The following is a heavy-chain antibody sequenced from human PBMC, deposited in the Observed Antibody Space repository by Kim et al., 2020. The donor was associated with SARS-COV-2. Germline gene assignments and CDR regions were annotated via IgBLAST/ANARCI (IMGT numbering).Heavy chain of an antibody. D-gene: IGHD7-27*01. CDR3: ARMGTLTGKRKNDY. Sequence: GGSLRLSCAASGFTFSSYSMNWVRQAPGKGLEWVSSISSSSSYIYYADSVKGRFTISRDNAKNSLYLQMNSLRGEDTAVYYCARMGTLTGKRKNDYWGQGTLVCVSS. J-gene: IGHJ4*02. CDR2: ISSSSSYI. V-gene: IGHV3-21*01. CDR1: GFTFSSYS.